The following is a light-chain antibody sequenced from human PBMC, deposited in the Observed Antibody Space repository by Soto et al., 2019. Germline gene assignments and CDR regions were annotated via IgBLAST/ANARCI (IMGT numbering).Light chain of an antibody. CDR3: QQYCSSAPRWLT. Sequence: EIVLTQSPGTLSLSPGERATLSCRASQSVSSSYLAWYQQKPCQAPRLLIYGASSRATGIPDRFSGSGSGSDFSFTISRLELEDFAVYYCQQYCSSAPRWLTFGGGTKVEIK. J-gene: IGKJ4*01. CDR1: QSVSSSY. CDR2: GAS. V-gene: IGKV3-20*01.